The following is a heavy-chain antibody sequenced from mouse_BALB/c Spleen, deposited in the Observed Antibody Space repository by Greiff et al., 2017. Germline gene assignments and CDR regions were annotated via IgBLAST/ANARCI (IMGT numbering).Heavy chain of an antibody. CDR3: TRGPWFAY. J-gene: IGHJ3*01. Sequence: VQLQQPGAELVRPGASVKLSCKASGYTFTSYWINWVKQRPGQGLEWIGNIYPSDSYTNYNQKFKDKATLTVDKSSSTAYMQLSSQTSEDSAVYYCTRGPWFAYWGQGTLVTVSA. CDR1: GYTFTSYW. CDR2: IYPSDSYT. V-gene: IGHV1-69*02.